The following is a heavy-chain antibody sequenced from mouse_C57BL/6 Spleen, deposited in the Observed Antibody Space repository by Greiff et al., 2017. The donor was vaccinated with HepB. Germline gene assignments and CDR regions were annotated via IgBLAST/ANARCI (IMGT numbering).Heavy chain of an antibody. V-gene: IGHV1-69*01. Sequence: QVQLQQPGAELVMPGASVKLSCKASGYTFTSYWMHWVKQRPGQGLEWIGEIDPSDSYTNYNQKFKGKSTLPVDKSSSTAYMQLSSLTSEDSGVFYWARGYYYGRSSFDYGGQGTILPFSS. CDR3: ARGYYYGRSSFDY. D-gene: IGHD1-1*01. CDR2: IDPSDSYT. CDR1: GYTFTSYW. J-gene: IGHJ2*01.